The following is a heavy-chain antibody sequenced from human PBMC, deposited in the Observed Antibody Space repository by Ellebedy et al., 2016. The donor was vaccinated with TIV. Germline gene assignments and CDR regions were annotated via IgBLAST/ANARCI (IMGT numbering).Heavy chain of an antibody. V-gene: IGHV3-30*03. CDR3: PYSSGWYKFDD. CDR2: VSYDGNTK. D-gene: IGHD6-19*01. J-gene: IGHJ4*02. CDR1: GFTFTDYA. Sequence: PGGSLRLSCAASGFTFTDYAMNWVRQAPGKGLEWVADVSYDGNTKYYTDSVKGRFTISRDNSKNTLYLQMNSLRAEDTAVYYCPYSSGWYKFDDWGQGTLVTVSS.